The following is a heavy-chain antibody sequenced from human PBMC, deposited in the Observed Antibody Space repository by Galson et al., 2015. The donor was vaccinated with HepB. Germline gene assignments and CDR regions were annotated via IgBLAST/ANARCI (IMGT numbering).Heavy chain of an antibody. CDR2: ISSSGGST. D-gene: IGHD6-13*01. CDR1: GLTFSSYA. Sequence: SLRLSCAASGLTFSSYAMSWVRQAPGKGLEWVSSISSSGGSTHYADSVKGRFPISRDNSKNTLYLQMNSLRAEDTAVYYCAKSPASTWYRARYYGMDVWGQGTTVTVSS. J-gene: IGHJ6*02. V-gene: IGHV3-23*01. CDR3: AKSPASTWYRARYYGMDV.